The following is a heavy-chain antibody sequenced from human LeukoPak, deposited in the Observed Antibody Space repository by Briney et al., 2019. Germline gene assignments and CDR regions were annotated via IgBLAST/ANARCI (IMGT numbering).Heavy chain of an antibody. J-gene: IGHJ4*02. CDR1: GYTFTTHD. Sequence: ASVKVSCKASGYTFTTHDINWARQASGQGLERMGYINPDSGDAGYAREFQGRLTVTRDNSITTAYMELDSLTAADTAVYYCTKGWDHWGLGTLVTVSS. CDR2: INPDSGDA. CDR3: TKGWDH. V-gene: IGHV1-8*01.